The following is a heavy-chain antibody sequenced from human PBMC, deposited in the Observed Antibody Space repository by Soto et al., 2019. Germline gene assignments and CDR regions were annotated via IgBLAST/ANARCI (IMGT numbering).Heavy chain of an antibody. CDR3: ARGSDYGDYEGEYYFDY. J-gene: IGHJ4*02. CDR1: GFTFSSYW. Sequence: GGSLRLSCAASGFTFSSYWMYWVRQAPGKGLVWVSRINSDGSSTSYADSVKGRFTISRDNAKNTLYLQMNSLRAEDTAVYYCARGSDYGDYEGEYYFDYWGQGTLVTVSS. V-gene: IGHV3-74*01. CDR2: INSDGSST. D-gene: IGHD4-17*01.